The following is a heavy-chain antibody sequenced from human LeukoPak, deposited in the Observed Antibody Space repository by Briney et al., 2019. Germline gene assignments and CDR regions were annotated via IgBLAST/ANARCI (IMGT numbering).Heavy chain of an antibody. CDR2: ISGSGDNT. CDR1: GFTFSRHA. CDR3: AKSPAYYYDSSGYYPFDY. V-gene: IGHV3-23*01. Sequence: GPLRLSCAASGFTFSRHAMSWVRQAPGKGLDWVSGISGSGDNTYDADSVKGRFTISRDNSKNTVYLQMNSLRAEDTAVYYCAKSPAYYYDSSGYYPFDYWGQGTLVTVSS. D-gene: IGHD3-22*01. J-gene: IGHJ4*02.